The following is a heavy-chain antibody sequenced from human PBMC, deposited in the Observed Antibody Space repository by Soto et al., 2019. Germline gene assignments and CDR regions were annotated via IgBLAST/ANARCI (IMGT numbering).Heavy chain of an antibody. D-gene: IGHD2-15*01. CDR2: ISYDGSNK. J-gene: IGHJ5*02. CDR1: GFTFSSYG. CDR3: AKDYGYCSGGSCYSSGWFDP. V-gene: IGHV3-30*18. Sequence: QVQLVESGGGVVQPGRSLRLSCAASGFTFSSYGMHWVRQAPGKGLEWVAVISYDGSNKYYADSVKGRFTISRDNSKNTXYXRMNSLRAEDTAVYYCAKDYGYCSGGSCYSSGWFDPWGQGTLVTVSS.